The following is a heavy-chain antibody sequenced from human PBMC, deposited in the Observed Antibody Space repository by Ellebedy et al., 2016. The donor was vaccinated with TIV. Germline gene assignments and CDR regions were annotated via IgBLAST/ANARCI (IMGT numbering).Heavy chain of an antibody. CDR2: ISAYNGNT. D-gene: IGHD5-18*01. Sequence: AASVKVSCKASGYTFTSYGISWVRQAPGQGLEWMGWISAYNGNTNYAQKLQGRVTMTTDTSTSTAYMELRSLRSDDTAVYYCARNTPMAEYFDYWGQGILVTVSS. CDR3: ARNTPMAEYFDY. V-gene: IGHV1-18*01. J-gene: IGHJ4*02. CDR1: GYTFTSYG.